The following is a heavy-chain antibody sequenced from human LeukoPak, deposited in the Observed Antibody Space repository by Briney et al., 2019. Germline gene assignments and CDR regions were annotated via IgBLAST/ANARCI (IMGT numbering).Heavy chain of an antibody. Sequence: GGSLRLSCAASGFTVSSNYMSWVRQAPGKGLEWVSVISGSGGGTYYADSVKGRFTISGDNSKNTVYLQMNSLRAEDTALYYCAKGGVYGDYYFDYWGQGTLVTVSS. J-gene: IGHJ4*02. CDR1: GFTVSSNY. CDR2: ISGSGGGT. D-gene: IGHD4-17*01. V-gene: IGHV3-23*01. CDR3: AKGGVYGDYYFDY.